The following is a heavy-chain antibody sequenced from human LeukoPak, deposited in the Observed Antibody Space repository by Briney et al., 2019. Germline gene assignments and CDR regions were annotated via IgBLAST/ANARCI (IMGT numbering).Heavy chain of an antibody. CDR3: ARDGGRLRYLDY. V-gene: IGHV3-64*02. Sequence: GGSLTLSCAASGFTFNNHPMHWVRQAPGKGLEYVSAISSDGGSPYYADSVKGRFNISRDNSKNPLYLQIGSLRDEDTAVYYCARDGGRLRYLDYWGRGTLVTVSS. CDR2: ISSDGGSP. CDR1: GFTFNNHP. J-gene: IGHJ4*02. D-gene: IGHD5-12*01.